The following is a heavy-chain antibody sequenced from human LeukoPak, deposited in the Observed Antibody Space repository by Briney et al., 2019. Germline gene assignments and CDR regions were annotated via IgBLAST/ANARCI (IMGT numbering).Heavy chain of an antibody. J-gene: IGHJ1*01. V-gene: IGHV3-23*01. Sequence: GGSLRLSCAASGFTFSSYAMSWVRQAPGKGLKWVSAISGSGGSTYYADSVKGRFTISRANSKNTLYLQMNSLRAEDTAVYYCAKDSGTTMITLPAEYFQHWGQGTLVTVSS. CDR1: GFTFSSYA. CDR2: ISGSGGST. D-gene: IGHD4-23*01. CDR3: AKDSGTTMITLPAEYFQH.